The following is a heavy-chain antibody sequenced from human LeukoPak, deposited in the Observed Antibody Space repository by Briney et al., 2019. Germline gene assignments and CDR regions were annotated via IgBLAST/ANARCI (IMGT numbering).Heavy chain of an antibody. CDR1: GGSISSGTNY. D-gene: IGHD3-22*01. Sequence: SETLSLTCTVSGGSISSGTNYWSWIRQPAGKGLEWIGRISTSGNTNYNPSLKSRVTISVDTSKNQFSLKLSSVTAADTAVYYCARDPSGYYYDSSGGENDAFDIWGQGTMVTVSS. CDR2: ISTSGNT. CDR3: ARDPSGYYYDSSGGENDAFDI. J-gene: IGHJ3*02. V-gene: IGHV4-61*02.